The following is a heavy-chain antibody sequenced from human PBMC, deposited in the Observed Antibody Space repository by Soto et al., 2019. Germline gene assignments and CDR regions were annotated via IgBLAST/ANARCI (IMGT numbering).Heavy chain of an antibody. J-gene: IGHJ6*02. V-gene: IGHV5-51*01. CDR1: GYSFTSYW. CDR3: AMRFTVTNTAPDV. Sequence: GESLKISSKGSGYSFTSYWIGWVRQMPGKGLEWMGIIYPGDSDTRYSPSFQGQVTISADKSISTAYLQWSSLKASDTAMYYCAMRFTVTNTAPDVWGQGTKVTVSS. D-gene: IGHD4-17*01. CDR2: IYPGDSDT.